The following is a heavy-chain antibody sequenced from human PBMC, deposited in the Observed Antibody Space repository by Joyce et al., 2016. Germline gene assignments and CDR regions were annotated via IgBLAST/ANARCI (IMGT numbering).Heavy chain of an antibody. CDR1: GFSLSTRGVG. D-gene: IGHD5-12*01. CDR3: AHRPNSGYDPSAFDF. V-gene: IGHV2-5*01. J-gene: IGHJ4*02. Sequence: QITLKESGTTLVKPTQTLTLTSAFSGFSLSTRGVGVGWIRQPPGKALELLALIYWNDDKRYSPALKSRLTITKDTSSNQVVLTMTNMDPVDTATYYCAHRPNSGYDPSAFDFWGQGTLVTVSS. CDR2: IYWNDDK.